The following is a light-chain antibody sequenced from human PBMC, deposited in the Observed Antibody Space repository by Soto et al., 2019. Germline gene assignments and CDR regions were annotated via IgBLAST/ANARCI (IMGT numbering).Light chain of an antibody. J-gene: IGKJ1*01. Sequence: DIPMTQSPPALSASVGDRVTITSRASESVHKWLAWYQQKAGKAPKVLIYDASTLETGVPSRFSGSGSGTEFALTISSLQPNDSATYFCQQYHGSSLTFAQGTKVEI. V-gene: IGKV1-5*01. CDR2: DAS. CDR1: ESVHKW. CDR3: QQYHGSSLT.